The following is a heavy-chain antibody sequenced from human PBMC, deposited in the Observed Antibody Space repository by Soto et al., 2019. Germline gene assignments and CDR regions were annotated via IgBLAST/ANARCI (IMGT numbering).Heavy chain of an antibody. CDR1: GFRFVTYG. J-gene: IGHJ4*01. Sequence: GGSLRLCRVTSGFRFVTYGMHWVRQAPGKGLEWLAVVQSDGTRKFYADSVNGRFSISRDNSMNTVYLELNSLRGEETGFYFCVNDLGLKSLWGHGT. V-gene: IGHV3-30*02. CDR3: VNDLGLKSL. CDR2: VQSDGTRK.